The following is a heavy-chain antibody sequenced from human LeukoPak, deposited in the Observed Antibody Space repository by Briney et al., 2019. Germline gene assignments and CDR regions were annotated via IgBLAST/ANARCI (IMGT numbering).Heavy chain of an antibody. CDR2: IYHSGST. V-gene: IGHV4-4*02. CDR3: ARLLYYYDTSGFGY. CDR1: GGSISSSNW. J-gene: IGHJ4*02. Sequence: PSGTLSLTCAVSGGSISSSNWWSWVRQPPGKGLDWIGEIYHSGSTNYNPSLKSRVTISVDKSKNQFSLKLSSVTAADTAVYYCARLLYYYDTSGFGYWGQGTLVTVSS. D-gene: IGHD3-22*01.